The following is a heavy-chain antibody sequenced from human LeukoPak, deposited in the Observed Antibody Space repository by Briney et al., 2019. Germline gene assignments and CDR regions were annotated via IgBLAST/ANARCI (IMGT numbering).Heavy chain of an antibody. CDR2: ITAYNGNT. V-gene: IGHV1-18*01. CDR3: SRVEQSSSWSYYFDY. D-gene: IGHD6-13*01. Sequence: ASVNESCKATGYTFTSYGISGLRQAPGQELEWMGWITAYNGNTNYAQKLQGRVTMTTDTSTSTAYMELRSMRSDETAVYYCSRVEQSSSWSYYFDYWGKGTLVTVSS. J-gene: IGHJ4*02. CDR1: GYTFTSYG.